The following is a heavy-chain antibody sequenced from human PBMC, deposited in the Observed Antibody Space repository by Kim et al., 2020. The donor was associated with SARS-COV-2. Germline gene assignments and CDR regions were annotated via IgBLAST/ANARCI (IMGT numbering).Heavy chain of an antibody. CDR3: ARRTTVLTPLLEH. D-gene: IGHD4-4*01. CDR2: ISSTGSIT. J-gene: IGHJ1*01. CDR1: GFPLGDYH. Sequence: GGSLRLSCSTSGFPLGDYHMAWVRQAPGQGLEWLSYISSTGSITKYAESLQGRFTISRDNAKNLVFLQLSSLRAEDTAMYYCARRTTVLTPLLEHWGQGTLVIVSS. V-gene: IGHV3-11*03.